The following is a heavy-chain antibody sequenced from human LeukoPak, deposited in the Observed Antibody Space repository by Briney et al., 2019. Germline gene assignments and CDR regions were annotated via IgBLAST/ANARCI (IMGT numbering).Heavy chain of an antibody. CDR1: GFTVSSNS. D-gene: IGHD2-21*01. Sequence: GGSLRLSCTVSGFTVSSNSMSWVRQAPGKGLEWVAIMHEYGSQIFYVDSVKGRFIISRDNARNSLYLQMNNLRAEDTAVYYCARPRGCGSARCNNFDYWGQGTLVTVSS. CDR3: ARPRGCGSARCNNFDY. CDR2: MHEYGSQI. J-gene: IGHJ4*02. V-gene: IGHV3-7*01.